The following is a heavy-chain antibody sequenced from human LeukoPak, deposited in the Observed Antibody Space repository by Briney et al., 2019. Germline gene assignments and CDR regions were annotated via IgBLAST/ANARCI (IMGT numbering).Heavy chain of an antibody. J-gene: IGHJ4*02. Sequence: GGSLRLSCAASGFTFSSYAMHWVRQAPGKGLEYVSAISSNGGSTYYANSVKGRFTISRDNSKNTLYLQMGSLRAEDMAVYYCARVSGQQAFDYWGQGTLVTVSS. V-gene: IGHV3-64*01. CDR2: ISSNGGST. CDR1: GFTFSSYA. D-gene: IGHD6-13*01. CDR3: ARVSGQQAFDY.